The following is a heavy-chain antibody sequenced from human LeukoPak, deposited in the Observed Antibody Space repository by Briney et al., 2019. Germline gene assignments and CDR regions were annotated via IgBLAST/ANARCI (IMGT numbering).Heavy chain of an antibody. CDR1: GGTFSSYA. D-gene: IGHD3-10*01. CDR2: IIPIFGTA. Sequence: ASVKVSCKASGGTFSSYAISWVRQAPGQGLEWMGGIIPIFGTANYAQKFQGRVTMTRNTSISTAYMELISLRSEDTAVYYCAGRRITMVRGVNNNWFDPWGQGTLVTVSS. J-gene: IGHJ5*02. V-gene: IGHV1-69*05. CDR3: AGRRITMVRGVNNNWFDP.